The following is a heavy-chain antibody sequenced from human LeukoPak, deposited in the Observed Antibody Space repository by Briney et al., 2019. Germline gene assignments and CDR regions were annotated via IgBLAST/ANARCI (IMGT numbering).Heavy chain of an antibody. V-gene: IGHV1-69*11. Sequence: ASVKVSCKASGGTFSSYAISWVRQAPGQRLEWMGRIIPILGTANYAQKFQGRVTITTDESTSTAYMELSSLRSEDTAVYYCARGTPTVTTSRFDPWGQGTLVTVSS. J-gene: IGHJ5*02. CDR2: IIPILGTA. CDR3: ARGTPTVTTSRFDP. CDR1: GGTFSSYA. D-gene: IGHD4-17*01.